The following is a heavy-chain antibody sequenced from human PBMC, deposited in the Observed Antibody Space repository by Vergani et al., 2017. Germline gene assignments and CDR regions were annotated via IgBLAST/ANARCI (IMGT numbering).Heavy chain of an antibody. V-gene: IGHV4-59*01. J-gene: IGHJ4*02. CDR2: IYYSGST. CDR1: GGSISSYY. CDR3: ARAGYYDFWSGYYYDY. Sequence: QVQLQESGPGLVKPSETLSLTCTVSGGSISSYYWSWIRQPPGKGLEWIGYIYYSGSTNYNPSLKSRVTISVDTSMNQFSLKLSSVTAADTAVYYCARAGYYDFWSGYYYDYWGQGTLVTVSS. D-gene: IGHD3-3*01.